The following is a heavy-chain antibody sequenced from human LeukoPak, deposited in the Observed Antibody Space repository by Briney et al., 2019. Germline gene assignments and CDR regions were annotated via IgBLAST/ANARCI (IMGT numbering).Heavy chain of an antibody. V-gene: IGHV4-4*07. D-gene: IGHD2-15*01. CDR1: GGSISSYY. Sequence: SETLSLTCTVSGGSISSYYWSWIRQPAGKGPEWIGRIYTSGSTNYNPSLKSRVTMSVDTSKNQFSLKLSSVTAADTAVYYCARGRYCSADICSGGDAFDIWGQGTMVSVSS. J-gene: IGHJ3*02. CDR2: IYTSGST. CDR3: ARGRYCSADICSGGDAFDI.